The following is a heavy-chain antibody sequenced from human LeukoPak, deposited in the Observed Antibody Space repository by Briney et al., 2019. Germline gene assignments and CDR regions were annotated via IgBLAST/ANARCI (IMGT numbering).Heavy chain of an antibody. CDR1: GFTFSSYA. CDR2: ISGIGGST. Sequence: GGSLRLSCAASGFTFSSYAMSWVRQAPGKGLEWVSAISGIGGSTYYADSVKGRFTISRDNSKNTLYLQMNSLRTEDTAVYYCAKDFKYYGSGDYFDYWGQGTLVTVSS. D-gene: IGHD3-10*01. V-gene: IGHV3-23*01. CDR3: AKDFKYYGSGDYFDY. J-gene: IGHJ4*02.